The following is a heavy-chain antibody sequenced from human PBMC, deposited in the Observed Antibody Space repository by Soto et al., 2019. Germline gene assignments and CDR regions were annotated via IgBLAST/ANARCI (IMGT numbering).Heavy chain of an antibody. Sequence: QVQLVQSGAEVKKPGSSVKVSCKASGGTFNTYTVSWVRQAPGQGLEWVGRIIPYLGIANYAQKFQGRVTITADKSTSTAYMDLSSLRSDDTAVYYCARVANSGTSPFDYWAQGTLVTVSS. V-gene: IGHV1-69*02. CDR2: IIPYLGIA. CDR1: GGTFNTYT. D-gene: IGHD1-26*01. J-gene: IGHJ4*02. CDR3: ARVANSGTSPFDY.